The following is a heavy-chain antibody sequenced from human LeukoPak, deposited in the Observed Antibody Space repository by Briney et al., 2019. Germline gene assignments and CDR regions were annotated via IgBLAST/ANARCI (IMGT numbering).Heavy chain of an antibody. J-gene: IGHJ4*02. CDR2: INPNSGGT. D-gene: IGHD4-17*01. CDR1: GCTFSSYA. Sequence: ASVKVSCKASGCTFSSYAISWVRQAPGQGLEWMGWINPNSGGTNYAQKFQGRVTMTRDTSISTAYMELSRLRSDDTAVYYCASEDSYHGDWHYFGYWGQGTLVTVSS. CDR3: ASEDSYHGDWHYFGY. V-gene: IGHV1-2*02.